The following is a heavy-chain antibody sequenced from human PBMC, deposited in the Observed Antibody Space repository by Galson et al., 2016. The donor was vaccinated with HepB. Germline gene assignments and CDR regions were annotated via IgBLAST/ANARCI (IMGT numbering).Heavy chain of an antibody. Sequence: SLRLSCAASGITFRSYGMHWVRQAPGKGLEWVAVIWFDGSKKYYADSVKGRFTISRDNSKNTLYLQMNSLRAEDTAVYYCSTYYYGRGGYYYDDLYIWGQGTMVTVSS. J-gene: IGHJ3*02. D-gene: IGHD3-22*01. CDR1: GITFRSYG. V-gene: IGHV3-33*01. CDR2: IWFDGSKK. CDR3: STYYYGRGGYYYDDLYI.